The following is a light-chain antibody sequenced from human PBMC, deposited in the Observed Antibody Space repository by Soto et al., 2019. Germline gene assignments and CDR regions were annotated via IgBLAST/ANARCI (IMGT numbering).Light chain of an antibody. Sequence: EIVLTQSPGTLSLSPGERATLSCRASQSVSSSYLAWYQQKPGQAPRLLIYDASKRATGIPGRFSGSGSGTDFTLTISSLEPEDFAVYYCQQRSKWPPALSLGGGTKVDIK. V-gene: IGKV3D-20*02. CDR3: QQRSKWPPALS. CDR2: DAS. J-gene: IGKJ4*01. CDR1: QSVSSSY.